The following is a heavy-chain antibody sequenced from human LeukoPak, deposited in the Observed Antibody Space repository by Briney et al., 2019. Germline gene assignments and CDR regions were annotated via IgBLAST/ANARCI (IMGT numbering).Heavy chain of an antibody. V-gene: IGHV3-30-3*01. J-gene: IGHJ4*02. CDR3: ARETEAFDN. CDR1: GFTFSSYA. CDR2: ISYDGSNY. Sequence: GGSLRLSCTASGFTFSSYAMHWVRQAPGKGLEWVAVISYDGSNYWYAGSVKGRFTISRDNSENTLYLQMNSLRAEDTAVFYCARETEAFDNWGQGTLVTVSS.